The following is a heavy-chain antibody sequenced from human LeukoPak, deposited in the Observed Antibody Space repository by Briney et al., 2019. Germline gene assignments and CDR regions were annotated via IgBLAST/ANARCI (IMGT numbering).Heavy chain of an antibody. Sequence: GGSLRLSCAASGFTFSSYSMNWVRQAPGKGLEWVSYISSSSSTIYYADSVKGRFTISRDNGKNSLYLQMNSLRAEDMAVYYCASQLGDASDIWGQGTMVTVSS. CDR3: ASQLGDASDI. J-gene: IGHJ3*02. V-gene: IGHV3-48*01. CDR1: GFTFSSYS. CDR2: ISSSSSTI. D-gene: IGHD6-13*01.